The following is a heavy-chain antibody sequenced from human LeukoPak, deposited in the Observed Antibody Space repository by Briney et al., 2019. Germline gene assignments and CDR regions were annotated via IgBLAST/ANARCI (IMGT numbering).Heavy chain of an antibody. Sequence: SETLSLTCTVSGGSISTSTYYWAWVRQPPGKGLEWIGSYYYSGSTYYHPSLKSRVTISADTSRNQFSLRLNFVTAADTAVYYCATRVFDIGWFDPWGQGTLVTVSS. CDR3: ATRVFDIGWFDP. V-gene: IGHV4-39*01. J-gene: IGHJ5*02. CDR1: GGSISTSTYY. CDR2: YYYSGST. D-gene: IGHD2-15*01.